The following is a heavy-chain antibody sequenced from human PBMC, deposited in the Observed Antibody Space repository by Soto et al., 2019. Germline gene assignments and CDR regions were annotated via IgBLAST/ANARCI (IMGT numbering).Heavy chain of an antibody. V-gene: IGHV4-59*08. CDR1: GGSISSYY. Sequence: SETLSLTCTVSGGSISSYYWSWIRQPPGKGLEWIGYIYYSGSTNYNPSLKSRVTISVDTSKNQFSLKLSSVTAADTAVYYCARNLYGDYGDSWGQGTLVTSPQ. D-gene: IGHD4-17*01. CDR2: IYYSGST. CDR3: ARNLYGDYGDS. J-gene: IGHJ4*02.